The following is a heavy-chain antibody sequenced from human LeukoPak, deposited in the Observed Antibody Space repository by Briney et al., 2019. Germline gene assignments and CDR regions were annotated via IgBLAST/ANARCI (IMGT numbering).Heavy chain of an antibody. CDR1: GGTFSSYA. CDR2: IIPIFGTA. Sequence: ASVKVSCKAPGGTFSSYAISWVRQAPGQGLEWMGGIIPIFGTANYAQKFQGRVTITADESTSTAYMELSSLRSEDTAVYYRARDDCSGGSCYSDYYGMDVWGKGTTVTVSS. D-gene: IGHD2-15*01. CDR3: ARDDCSGGSCYSDYYGMDV. J-gene: IGHJ6*04. V-gene: IGHV1-69*13.